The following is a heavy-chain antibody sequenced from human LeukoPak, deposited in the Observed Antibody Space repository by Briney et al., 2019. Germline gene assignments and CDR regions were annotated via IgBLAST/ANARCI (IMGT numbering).Heavy chain of an antibody. CDR3: ARGTAMVRGVIPGDY. V-gene: IGHV1-18*01. J-gene: IGHJ4*02. D-gene: IGHD3-10*01. CDR2: ISAYNGNT. CDR1: GYTFTSYG. Sequence: ASVKVSCKASGYTFTSYGISWVRQAPGQGLEWMGWISAYNGNTNYAQKLQGRVTTTTDTSTSTAYMELRSLRSDDTAVYYCARGTAMVRGVIPGDYWGQGTLVTVSS.